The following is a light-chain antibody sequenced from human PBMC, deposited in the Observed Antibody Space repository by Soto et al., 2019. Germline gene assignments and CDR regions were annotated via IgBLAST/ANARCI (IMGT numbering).Light chain of an antibody. CDR2: GAS. V-gene: IGKV3-15*01. CDR1: QSVSSK. J-gene: IGKJ4*01. CDR3: QQYNDWPQA. Sequence: ETVMTQSPATLSLSPGERATLSCRASQSVSSKLVWYQQKPGQAPRFLIYGASTRATGIPARFRGSGSGTEFTLTIDSMQSEDFAAYYCQQYNDWPQAFGGGTKVDIK.